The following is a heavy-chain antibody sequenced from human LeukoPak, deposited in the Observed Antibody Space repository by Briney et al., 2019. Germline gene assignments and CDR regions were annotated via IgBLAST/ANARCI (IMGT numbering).Heavy chain of an antibody. Sequence: GGSLRLSCAASGFTFSSYAMSGLRQSPGKGLEWVSAMWGSGGSTYYADSVKGRFTISRDNSKNTLYLQMNSLRAGDTAVYYCAKGNYGSGSYYNLFDYWGQGTLVTVSS. CDR1: GFTFSSYA. CDR2: MWGSGGST. V-gene: IGHV3-23*01. J-gene: IGHJ4*02. D-gene: IGHD3-10*01. CDR3: AKGNYGSGSYYNLFDY.